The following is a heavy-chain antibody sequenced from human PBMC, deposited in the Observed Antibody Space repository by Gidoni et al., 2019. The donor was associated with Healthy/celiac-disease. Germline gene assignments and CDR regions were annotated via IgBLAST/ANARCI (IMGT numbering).Heavy chain of an antibody. CDR1: GFTFSSYA. CDR3: AKASIKYDYIWGSYRYFFDY. V-gene: IGHV3-23*01. CDR2: ISGSGGST. D-gene: IGHD3-16*02. Sequence: EVQLLESGGGLVQPGGSLRLSCAASGFTFSSYAMSWVRQAPGKGLEWVSAISGSGGSTYYADSVKGRFTISRDNSKNTLYLQMNSLRAEDTAVYYCAKASIKYDYIWGSYRYFFDYWGQGTLVTVSS. J-gene: IGHJ4*02.